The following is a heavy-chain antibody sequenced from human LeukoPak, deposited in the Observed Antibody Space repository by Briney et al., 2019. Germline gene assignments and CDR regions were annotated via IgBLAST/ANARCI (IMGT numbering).Heavy chain of an antibody. CDR2: IYYGGST. CDR3: ARLLAGCPGGRCRAHFDY. V-gene: IGHV4-59*12. J-gene: IGHJ4*02. CDR1: GDSINSNY. D-gene: IGHD2-15*01. Sequence: SEPLSLTCSVSGDSINSNYWSWMRQPPGKGLEWIGYIYYGGSTNYNPSLKSRVSMSVDTSKNQFSLNLSSVAAAGTGVYLCARLLAGCPGGRCRAHFDYWGQGTLVTVSS.